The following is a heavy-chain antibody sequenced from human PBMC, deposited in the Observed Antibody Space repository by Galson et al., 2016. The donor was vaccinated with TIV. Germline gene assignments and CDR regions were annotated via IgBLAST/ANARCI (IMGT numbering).Heavy chain of an antibody. V-gene: IGHV3-23*01. CDR2: ISGSGGIT. J-gene: IGHJ3*01. Sequence: SLRLSCAASGFTFNNYAMHWVRQAPGKGLEWVSGISGSGGITYIAESVKGRFAISRDNSRDTLYLQLNSLRAEDTAVYYCAKRINYGGDALESWGQGTMVTVS. D-gene: IGHD4-23*01. CDR3: AKRINYGGDALES. CDR1: GFTFNNYA.